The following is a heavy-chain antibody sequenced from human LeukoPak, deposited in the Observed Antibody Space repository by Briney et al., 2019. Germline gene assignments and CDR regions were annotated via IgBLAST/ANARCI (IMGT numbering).Heavy chain of an antibody. Sequence: ASVKVSCKASGYTFTSYYMHWVRQAPGQGLEWMGIINPSGGSTSYAQKFQGRVTMTRDTSTSTVYMELSSLRSEDTAVYYCAIPDPHCYDSSGYYKRGYWYFDLWGRGTLVTVSS. CDR3: AIPDPHCYDSSGYYKRGYWYFDL. D-gene: IGHD3-22*01. V-gene: IGHV1-46*01. J-gene: IGHJ2*01. CDR1: GYTFTSYY. CDR2: INPSGGST.